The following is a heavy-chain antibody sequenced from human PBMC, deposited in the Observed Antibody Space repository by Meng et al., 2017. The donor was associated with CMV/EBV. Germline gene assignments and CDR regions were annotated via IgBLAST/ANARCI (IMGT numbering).Heavy chain of an antibody. Sequence: SGPTLVKPTQTLTLTCTFSGFSLSTSGVGVGWIRQPPGKALEWLALIYWNDDKRYSPSLKSRPTITKDTSKNQVVLTMTNMDPVDTATYYCAHRRQHLQGRGFDYWGQGTLVTVSS. CDR1: GFSLSTSGVG. CDR3: AHRRQHLQGRGFDY. D-gene: IGHD3-10*01. CDR2: IYWNDDK. J-gene: IGHJ4*02. V-gene: IGHV2-5*01.